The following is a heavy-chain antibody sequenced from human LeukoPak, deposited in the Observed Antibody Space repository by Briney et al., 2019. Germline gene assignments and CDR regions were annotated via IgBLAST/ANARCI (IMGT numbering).Heavy chain of an antibody. CDR1: GGSFSGYY. D-gene: IGHD1-1*01. Sequence: SETLSLTCAVYGGSFSGYYWSWIRQPPGKGLEWIGEINHSGSTNYNPSLKSRVTISVDTSKNQFSLKLSSVTAADTAIYYCAREHHTLNERLLDVWGKGTTVTVSS. V-gene: IGHV4-34*01. J-gene: IGHJ6*04. CDR2: INHSGST. CDR3: AREHHTLNERLLDV.